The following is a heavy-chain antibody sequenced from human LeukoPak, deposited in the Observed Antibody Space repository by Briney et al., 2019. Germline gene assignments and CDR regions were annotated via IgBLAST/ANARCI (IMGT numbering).Heavy chain of an antibody. CDR1: GGTFSSYA. CDR2: IKQDGSEK. D-gene: IGHD2-15*01. CDR3: ARDCSGGSCYSG. Sequence: SCKASGGTFSSYAISWVRQAPGKGLEWVANIKQDGSEKYYVDSVKGRFTISRDNAKNSLYLQMNSLRAEDTAVYYCARDCSGGSCYSGWGQGTLVTVSS. V-gene: IGHV3-7*01. J-gene: IGHJ4*02.